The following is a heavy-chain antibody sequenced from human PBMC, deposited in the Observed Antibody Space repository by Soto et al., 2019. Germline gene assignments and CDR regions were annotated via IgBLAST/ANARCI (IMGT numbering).Heavy chain of an antibody. CDR1: GLSFSRYA. D-gene: IGHD3-16*01. CDR2: IWYDGNEK. J-gene: IGHJ3*01. V-gene: IGHV3-33*01. CDR3: GREDLGGTGLDAFDV. Sequence: PGGSLRLSCATSGLSFSRYAIHWVRRAPGRGLEWVALIWYDGNEKYYADSVKGRFTISRDNSKNTMYLQMNSLRAEDTAVYYCGREDLGGTGLDAFDVWGQGT.